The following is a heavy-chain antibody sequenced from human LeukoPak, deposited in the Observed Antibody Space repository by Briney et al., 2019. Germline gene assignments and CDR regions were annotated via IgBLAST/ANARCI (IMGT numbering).Heavy chain of an antibody. CDR1: GGSISSYY. CDR2: IYTSGST. V-gene: IGHV4-4*07. J-gene: IGHJ4*02. Sequence: PSETLSLTCTVSGGSISSYYWSWIRQPAGKGLDWIGRIYTSGSTNYNASLKSRVSMSVDTSKNQFSLKLSSVTAADTAVFYCARENSGSYREFDYWGQGTLVTVSS. D-gene: IGHD1-26*01. CDR3: ARENSGSYREFDY.